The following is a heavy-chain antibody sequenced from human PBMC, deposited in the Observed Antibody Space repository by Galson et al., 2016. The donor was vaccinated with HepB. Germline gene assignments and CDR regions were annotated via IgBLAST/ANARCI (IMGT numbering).Heavy chain of an antibody. CDR2: IYHSGST. V-gene: IGHV4-4*02. D-gene: IGHD3-10*01. CDR1: GGSISTANW. J-gene: IGHJ5*02. CDR3: ARGATMVRGVMIA. Sequence: TLSLTCAVSGGSISTANWWSWVRQPPGKGLEWIGEIYHSGSTNYNPSLKSRVTISVDKSKNQFSLKLTSVTAADTAVYYCARGATMVRGVMIAWGQGTLVTVSS.